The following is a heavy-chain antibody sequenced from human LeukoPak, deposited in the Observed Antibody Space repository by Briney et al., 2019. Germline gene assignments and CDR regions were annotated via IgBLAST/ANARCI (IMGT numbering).Heavy chain of an antibody. Sequence: SVKVSCKASGVTFSSYAISWVRQAPGQGLEWMGGIIPIFGTANYAQKFQGRVTITAGESTSTAYMELSSLRSEDTAVYYCARAHYDYVWGSPWGQGTLVTVSS. D-gene: IGHD3-16*01. J-gene: IGHJ5*02. CDR2: IIPIFGTA. V-gene: IGHV1-69*13. CDR1: GVTFSSYA. CDR3: ARAHYDYVWGSP.